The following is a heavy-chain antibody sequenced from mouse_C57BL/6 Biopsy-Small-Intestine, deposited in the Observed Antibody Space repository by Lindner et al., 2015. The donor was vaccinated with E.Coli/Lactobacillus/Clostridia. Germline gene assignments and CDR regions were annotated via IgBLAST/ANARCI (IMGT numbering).Heavy chain of an antibody. V-gene: IGHV1-82*01. CDR3: ARWGYINYVWYFDV. CDR2: IYPGDGDT. J-gene: IGHJ1*03. D-gene: IGHD2-5*01. Sequence: VQLQESGPELVKPGASVKISCKASGYAFSRSWMNWAKQRPGKGLEWIGRIYPGDGDTNYNGKFKGKASLTADKSSSTAYMQLSSLTSEDSAVYFCARWGYINYVWYFDVWGTGTTVTVPS. CDR1: GYAFSRSW.